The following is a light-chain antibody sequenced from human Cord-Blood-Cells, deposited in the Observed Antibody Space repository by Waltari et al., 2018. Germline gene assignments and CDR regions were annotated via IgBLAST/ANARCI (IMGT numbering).Light chain of an antibody. Sequence: QSALTQPRSVSGSLGQSVPISCTGTSSDVGGYNYVSWYQQHPGKAPKLMIYNVSKRRSGVPDRFSGPESGNTASLTISGLQAEDEADYYCCSYAGSYTLVFGGGTKLTVL. CDR1: SSDVGGYNY. CDR3: CSYAGSYTLV. V-gene: IGLV2-11*01. CDR2: NVS. J-gene: IGLJ3*02.